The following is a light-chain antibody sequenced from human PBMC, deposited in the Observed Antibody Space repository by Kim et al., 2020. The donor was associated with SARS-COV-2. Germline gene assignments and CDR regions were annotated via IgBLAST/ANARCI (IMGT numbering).Light chain of an antibody. CDR2: HDS. V-gene: IGLV3-1*01. CDR3: QAWDSSTVV. Sequence: SYELTQPPSVSVSPGQTASITCSGDKLGDKYAHWYQQKPGQSPVLVIYHDSKRPSGIPERFSGSNSGNTATLTISGTQAMDEADYYCQAWDSSTVVFGGG. J-gene: IGLJ3*02. CDR1: KLGDKY.